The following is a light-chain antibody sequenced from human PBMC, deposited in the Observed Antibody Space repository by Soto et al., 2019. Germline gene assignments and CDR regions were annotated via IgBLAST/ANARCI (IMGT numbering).Light chain of an antibody. CDR2: EVT. Sequence: QSALSHPGAVCWSPGHSITISCTGTSGDIGSYNRVSWYQQHPGKAPKLIIYEVTDRPSGVSNRFSGSKSGNTASLTISGLQAEDEAEYYRSSYTNINTRACVFGTGTKVTVL. J-gene: IGLJ1*01. V-gene: IGLV2-14*01. CDR3: SSYTNINTRACV. CDR1: SGDIGSYNR.